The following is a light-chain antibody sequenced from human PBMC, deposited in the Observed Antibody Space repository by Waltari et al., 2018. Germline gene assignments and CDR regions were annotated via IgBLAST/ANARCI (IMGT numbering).Light chain of an antibody. V-gene: IGLV2-23*02. CDR1: SSDVGNYNL. Sequence: QSGLAQPASASGSPGQSITITCTGTSSDVGNYNLVSWYQQRPGKAPRLLFYEVTKRAPGTSDRFSASKAGNTASLPISGLQAQEDEADYYCCSYVGLGTYVFGTGTKVTV. CDR2: EVT. J-gene: IGLJ1*01. CDR3: CSYVGLGTYV.